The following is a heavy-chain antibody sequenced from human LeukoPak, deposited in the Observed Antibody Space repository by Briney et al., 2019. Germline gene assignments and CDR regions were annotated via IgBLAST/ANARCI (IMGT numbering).Heavy chain of an antibody. J-gene: IGHJ1*01. CDR2: ISSISSYI. CDR3: ARDDIVVVPAAASAEYFQH. Sequence: GGSLRLSCAASGFTFSSYSMNWVRQAPGKGLEWVSSISSISSYIYYADSVKGRFTISRDNAKNSLYLQMNSLRAEDTAVYYCARDDIVVVPAAASAEYFQHWGQGTLVTVSS. D-gene: IGHD2-2*01. V-gene: IGHV3-21*01. CDR1: GFTFSSYS.